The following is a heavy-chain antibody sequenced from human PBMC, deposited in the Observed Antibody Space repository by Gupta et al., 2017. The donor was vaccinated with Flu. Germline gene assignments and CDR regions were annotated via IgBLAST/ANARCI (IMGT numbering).Heavy chain of an antibody. V-gene: IGHV3-30*18. CDR3: VKGESGQQFDY. CDR1: LTFSTDG. CDR2: ISHEGRNT. J-gene: IGHJ4*02. Sequence: LTFSTDGMHLGREGPDKGPEWVAVISHEGRNTYYADSVRGRVTSSRDNSKNTLYLQMSSLRAEDTAVYYCVKGESGQQFDYWGQGSLVTVSS. D-gene: IGHD3-3*01.